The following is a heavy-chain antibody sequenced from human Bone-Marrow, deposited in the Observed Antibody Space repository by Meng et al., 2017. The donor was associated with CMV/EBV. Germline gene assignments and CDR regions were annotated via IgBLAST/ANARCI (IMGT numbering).Heavy chain of an antibody. J-gene: IGHJ6*02. CDR1: GFNFSSYG. CDR2: IRYDGSNK. Sequence: GGSLRLSCAASGFNFSSYGMHWVRQAPGKGLEWVAFIRYDGSNKYYADSVKGRFTISRDNSKNTLYLQMNSLRAEDTAVYYCAKDQAYSSGWGVLYYYGMDVWGQGTTVTVSS. CDR3: AKDQAYSSGWGVLYYYGMDV. D-gene: IGHD6-19*01. V-gene: IGHV3-30*02.